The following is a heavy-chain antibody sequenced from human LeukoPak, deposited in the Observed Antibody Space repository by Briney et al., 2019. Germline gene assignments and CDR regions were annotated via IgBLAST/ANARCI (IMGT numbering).Heavy chain of an antibody. Sequence: GGSLRLSCAASGFTFSSYAMHWARQAPGKGLEWVAVISYDGSNKYYADSVKGRFTISRDNSKNTLYLQMNSLRAEDAAVYYCARDFPTQGYDFWSGYLYYWGQGTLVTVSS. CDR2: ISYDGSNK. CDR3: ARDFPTQGYDFWSGYLYY. V-gene: IGHV3-30-3*01. CDR1: GFTFSSYA. D-gene: IGHD3-3*01. J-gene: IGHJ4*02.